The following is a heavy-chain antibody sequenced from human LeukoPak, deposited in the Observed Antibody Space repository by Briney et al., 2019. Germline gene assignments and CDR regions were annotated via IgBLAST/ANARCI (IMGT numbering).Heavy chain of an antibody. CDR3: ARHRMVRGIVPY. CDR2: IYTSGTT. D-gene: IGHD3-10*01. Sequence: SETLSLTCTVSGGSISSYYWSWIRQPPGKGLEWIGCIYTSGTTNYNPSLKSRVTISADTSNYQFSLRLTSVTAADTAVYYCARHRMVRGIVPYWGQGTLVTVSS. CDR1: GGSISSYY. V-gene: IGHV4-59*08. J-gene: IGHJ4*02.